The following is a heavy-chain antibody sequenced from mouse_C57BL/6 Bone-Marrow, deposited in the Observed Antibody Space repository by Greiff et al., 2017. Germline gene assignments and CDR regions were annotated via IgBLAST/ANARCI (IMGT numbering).Heavy chain of an antibody. J-gene: IGHJ1*03. V-gene: IGHV5-12*01. CDR3: ARSGYYYGSSHWYFDV. Sequence: EVQLVESGGGLVQPGGSLKLSCAASGFTFSDYYMYWVRQTPEKRLEWVAYISNGGGSTYYPDTVKGRFTISRDNAKNTLYLQMSRLKSEDTAMYYCARSGYYYGSSHWYFDVWGTGTTVTVSS. CDR2: ISNGGGST. D-gene: IGHD1-1*01. CDR1: GFTFSDYY.